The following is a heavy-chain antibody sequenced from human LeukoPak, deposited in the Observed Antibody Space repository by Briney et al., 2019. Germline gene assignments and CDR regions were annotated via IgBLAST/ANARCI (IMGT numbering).Heavy chain of an antibody. CDR3: ARQRCSGGSCYSWFDP. J-gene: IGHJ5*02. CDR2: IYPGDSDT. CDR1: GYSFTSYW. Sequence: GESLRISCKGSGYSFTSYWIGWVRQMPGKGLEWMGIIYPGDSDTRYSPPFQGQVTISADKSISTAHLQWSSLKASDTAMYYCARQRCSGGSCYSWFDPWGQGTLVTVSS. V-gene: IGHV5-51*01. D-gene: IGHD2-15*01.